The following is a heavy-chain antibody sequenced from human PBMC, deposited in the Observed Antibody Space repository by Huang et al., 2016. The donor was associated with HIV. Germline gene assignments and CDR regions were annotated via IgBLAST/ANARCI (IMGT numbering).Heavy chain of an antibody. Sequence: QVHLQESGPGLVKPSQTLSLTCTVSGGSISSVGYYWTWIRQPPGKGLEWSGYIYYSDSTYYNPARKSRVTISVDTSKNQFSLKVTSMTAADTAVYYCGRFSYYSDSTISQYLQLWGQGALVTVSS. V-gene: IGHV4-30-4*08. CDR3: GRFSYYSDSTISQYLQL. D-gene: IGHD3-22*01. J-gene: IGHJ1*01. CDR2: IYYSDST. CDR1: GGSISSVGYY.